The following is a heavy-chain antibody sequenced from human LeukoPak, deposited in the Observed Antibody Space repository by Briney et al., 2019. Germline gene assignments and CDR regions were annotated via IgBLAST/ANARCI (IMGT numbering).Heavy chain of an antibody. Sequence: GASVKVSCKASGYTFTGYYMHWVRQATGQGLEWMGWINPNSGGTNYAQKFQGWVTMTRDTSISTAYMELSRLRSDDTAVYYCAREAPYYYGSGSYPYFQHWGQGTLVTVSS. CDR2: INPNSGGT. J-gene: IGHJ1*01. CDR3: AREAPYYYGSGSYPYFQH. CDR1: GYTFTGYY. V-gene: IGHV1-2*04. D-gene: IGHD3-10*01.